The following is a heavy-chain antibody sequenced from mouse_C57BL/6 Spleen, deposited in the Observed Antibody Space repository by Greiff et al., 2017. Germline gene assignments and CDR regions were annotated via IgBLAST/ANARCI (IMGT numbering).Heavy chain of an antibody. D-gene: IGHD1-1*01. J-gene: IGHJ1*03. CDR2: IHPNSGST. V-gene: IGHV1-64*01. CDR1: GYTFTSYW. CDR3: ARPDRIVDWDFDV. Sequence: QVQLQQPGAELVKPGASVKLSCKASGYTFTSYWMHWVKQRPGQGLEWIGMIHPNSGSTNYNEKFKSKATLTVDKSSSTAYMQLSSLPSEDSAVYYGARPDRIVDWDFDVWGTGTTVTVAS.